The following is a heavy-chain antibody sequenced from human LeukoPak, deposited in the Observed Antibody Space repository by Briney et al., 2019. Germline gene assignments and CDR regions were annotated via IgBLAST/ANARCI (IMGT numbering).Heavy chain of an antibody. CDR2: IKQDGSEK. J-gene: IGHJ6*04. CDR3: ARAPMVRGRRMDV. D-gene: IGHD3-10*01. CDR1: GFTFSSYW. V-gene: IGHV3-7*01. Sequence: GGSLRLSCAASGFTFSSYWMSWVRQAPGKGLEWVANIKQDGSEKYYVDSVKGRFTISRDNAKNSLYLQMNSLRAEDTAVYYCARAPMVRGRRMDVWGKGTTVIVSS.